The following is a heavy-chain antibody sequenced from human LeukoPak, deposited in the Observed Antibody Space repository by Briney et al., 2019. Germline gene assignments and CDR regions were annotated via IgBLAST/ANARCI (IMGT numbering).Heavy chain of an antibody. Sequence: ASVKASCKVSGYTLTELSMHWVRQAPGKGLEWMGGFDPEDGETIYAQKFQGRVTMTEDTSTDTAYMELSSLRSEDTAVYYCARAPGIVVVPAARRRNYYYYGMDVWGQGTTVTVSS. CDR1: GYTLTELS. V-gene: IGHV1-24*01. CDR3: ARAPGIVVVPAARRRNYYYYGMDV. J-gene: IGHJ6*02. CDR2: FDPEDGET. D-gene: IGHD2-2*01.